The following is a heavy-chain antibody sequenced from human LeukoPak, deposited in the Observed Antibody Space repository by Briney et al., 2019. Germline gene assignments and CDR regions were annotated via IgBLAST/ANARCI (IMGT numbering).Heavy chain of an antibody. J-gene: IGHJ4*02. CDR2: ISGSGGNT. V-gene: IGHV3-23*01. CDR1: GFSIRGYW. CDR3: AKERGYYGSGNYYKDY. D-gene: IGHD3-10*01. Sequence: GGSLRLSCAASGFSIRGYWMHWVRQAPGKGLEWVSAISGSGGNTYYADSVKGRFTISRDNSKNTLYLQMNILRAEDAAVYYCAKERGYYGSGNYYKDYWGQGTLVTVSS.